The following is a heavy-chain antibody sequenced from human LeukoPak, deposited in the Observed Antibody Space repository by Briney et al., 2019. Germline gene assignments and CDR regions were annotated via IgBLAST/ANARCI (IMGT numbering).Heavy chain of an antibody. CDR2: IFYSGST. Sequence: SETLSLTCTVSGYSISSGYYWGWIRQPPGKGLEWIGNIFYSGSTYYSPSLRSRVTISLDTSRNQFSLKLNSVTAADTAVYYCAKSNGYGLVDIWGQGTMVTVSS. J-gene: IGHJ3*02. CDR1: GYSISSGYY. V-gene: IGHV4-38-2*02. D-gene: IGHD3-10*01. CDR3: AKSNGYGLVDI.